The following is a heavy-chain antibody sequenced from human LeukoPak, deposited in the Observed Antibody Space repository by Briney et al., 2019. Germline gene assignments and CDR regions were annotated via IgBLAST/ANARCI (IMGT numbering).Heavy chain of an antibody. V-gene: IGHV3-21*01. J-gene: IGHJ4*02. CDR2: ISSSRSHI. CDR1: GFTFSSYS. Sequence: KAGGSLRLSCAASGFTFSSYSMNWVRQAPGKGLEWVSTISSSRSHIYYADSVKGRFTISRDNAKNSLYLQMNSLRAEDTAVYYCARDQYDTWSRRGNFDSWGQGTLVIVSS. CDR3: ARDQYDTWSRRGNFDS. D-gene: IGHD3-3*01.